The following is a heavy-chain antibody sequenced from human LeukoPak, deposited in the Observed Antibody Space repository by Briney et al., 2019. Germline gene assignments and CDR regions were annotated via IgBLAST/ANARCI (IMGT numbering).Heavy chain of an antibody. CDR1: GFTFSNYA. CDR2: IYNGGET. CDR3: ARDQPIAY. V-gene: IGHV3-66*01. Sequence: GGSLRLSCAASGFTFSNYAMNWVRQAPGKGLEWVSVIYNGGETYYAGSVKGRFTFSRDNSKNTLYLQMNNLRAEDTAVYYCARDQPIAYWGQGTLVTVSS. J-gene: IGHJ4*02. D-gene: IGHD3-22*01.